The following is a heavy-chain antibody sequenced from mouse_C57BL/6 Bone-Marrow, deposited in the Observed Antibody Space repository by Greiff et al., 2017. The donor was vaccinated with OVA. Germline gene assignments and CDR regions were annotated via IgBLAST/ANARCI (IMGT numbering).Heavy chain of an antibody. D-gene: IGHD1-1*01. CDR3: ARRGSSYTWYFDV. V-gene: IGHV5-4*01. Sequence: VQLQQSGGGLVKPGGSLKLSCAASGFTFSSYAMSWVRQTPEKRLEWVATISDGGSYTYYPDNVKGRFTISRDNAKNNLYLQMSHLKSEDTAMYYCARRGSSYTWYFDVWGTGTTVTVSS. CDR2: ISDGGSYT. CDR1: GFTFSSYA. J-gene: IGHJ1*03.